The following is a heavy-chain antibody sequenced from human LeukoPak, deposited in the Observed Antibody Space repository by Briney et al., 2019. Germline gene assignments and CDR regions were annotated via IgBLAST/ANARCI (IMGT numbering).Heavy chain of an antibody. J-gene: IGHJ4*02. CDR1: GNSISSGDYY. Sequence: KPSETLSLTCTVSGNSISSGDYYWSWIRQPPGKGLEWIGSIYHSGSTYYNPSLKSRVTISVDTSKNQFSLKLSSVTAADTAVYYCARAGVIAVAGTEGDWGQGTLVTVSS. D-gene: IGHD6-19*01. V-gene: IGHV4-38-2*02. CDR3: ARAGVIAVAGTEGD. CDR2: IYHSGST.